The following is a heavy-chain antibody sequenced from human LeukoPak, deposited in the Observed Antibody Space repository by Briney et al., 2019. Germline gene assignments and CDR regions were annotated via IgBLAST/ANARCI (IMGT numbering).Heavy chain of an antibody. Sequence: GRSLRLSCAASEFTLSRYDMHWVRQAPGKGLEWVAVISYDGSNKYYADSVKGRFTISRDNSKKMLYLQMNSLRAEDTAVYYCARGHGSGSYYNVWFGGVEQNWFDPWGQGTLVTVSS. D-gene: IGHD3-10*01. V-gene: IGHV3-30*03. CDR1: EFTLSRYD. CDR2: ISYDGSNK. CDR3: ARGHGSGSYYNVWFGGVEQNWFDP. J-gene: IGHJ5*02.